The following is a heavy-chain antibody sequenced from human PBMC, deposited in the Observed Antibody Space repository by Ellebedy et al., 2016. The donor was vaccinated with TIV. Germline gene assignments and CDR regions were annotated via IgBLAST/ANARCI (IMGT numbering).Heavy chain of an antibody. CDR2: INPNSGGT. D-gene: IGHD2/OR15-2a*01. V-gene: IGHV1-2*02. CDR3: ARQRHQENRTHYYRMDV. Sequence: ASVKVSCKASGYTXXRYYXXCVRXXPGHRXXWMGWINPNSGGTNYAQKFQDRVTMTRDTSISTAYMEQSRLRSDDTAVYNRARQRHQENRTHYYRMDVWGQGTTVTVSS. CDR1: GYTXXRYY. J-gene: IGHJ6*02.